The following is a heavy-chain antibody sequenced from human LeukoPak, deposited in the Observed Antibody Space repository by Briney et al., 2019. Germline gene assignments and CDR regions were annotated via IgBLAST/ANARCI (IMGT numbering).Heavy chain of an antibody. CDR1: GYTFTSYG. Sequence: GASVKVSCKASGYTFTSYGISWVRQAPGQGLEWMGWISAYNGNTSYAQKLQGRVTMTTDTSTSTAYMELRSLRSDDTAVYYRAREGYYDSSGYFDFDYWGQGTLVTVSS. CDR2: ISAYNGNT. CDR3: AREGYYDSSGYFDFDY. J-gene: IGHJ4*02. D-gene: IGHD3-22*01. V-gene: IGHV1-18*01.